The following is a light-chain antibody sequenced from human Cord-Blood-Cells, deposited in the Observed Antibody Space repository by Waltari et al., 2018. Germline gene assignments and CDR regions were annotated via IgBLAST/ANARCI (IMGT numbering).Light chain of an antibody. CDR2: EGS. Sequence: QSALTQPASVSGSPGQSITISCTGTSSDVGSYNLVSWYQQHPGKAPKLMSYEGSKRPSGVSNRFSGSKSGNTASLTISGLQAEDEADYYCGSYAGSRVFGGGTKLTVL. J-gene: IGLJ3*02. CDR3: GSYAGSRV. CDR1: SSDVGSYNL. V-gene: IGLV2-23*01.